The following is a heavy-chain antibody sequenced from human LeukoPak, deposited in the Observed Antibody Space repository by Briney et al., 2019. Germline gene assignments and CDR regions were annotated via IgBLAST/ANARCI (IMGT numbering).Heavy chain of an antibody. J-gene: IGHJ4*02. V-gene: IGHV3-33*01. D-gene: IGHD6-13*01. CDR1: GFTFSSYG. CDR3: ARTAAAGTFPSDY. Sequence: GRSLRLSCAASGFTFSSYGMHWVRQAPGKGLEWVAVIWYDGSNKYYADSVKGRFTISRDNSKNTLYLQMNSLRAEDTAVYYCARTAAAGTFPSDYWGQGTLVTVSS. CDR2: IWYDGSNK.